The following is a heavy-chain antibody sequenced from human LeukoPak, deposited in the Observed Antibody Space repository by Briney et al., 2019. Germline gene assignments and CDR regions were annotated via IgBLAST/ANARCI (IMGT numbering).Heavy chain of an antibody. V-gene: IGHV3-48*01. CDR1: GFTFSSYS. J-gene: IGHJ3*02. Sequence: GGSLRLSCAASGFTFSSYSMNWVRQAPGKGLEWVSYISSSSSTIYYADSVKGRFTISRDNAKNSLYLQMNSLRAEDTAVYYCARDVRGGYCSSTSCYTSDAFDIWGQGIMVTVSS. CDR3: ARDVRGGYCSSTSCYTSDAFDI. D-gene: IGHD2-2*02. CDR2: ISSSSSTI.